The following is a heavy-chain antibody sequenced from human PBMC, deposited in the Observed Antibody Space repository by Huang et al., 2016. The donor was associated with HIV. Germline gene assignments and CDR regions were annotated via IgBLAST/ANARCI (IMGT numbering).Heavy chain of an antibody. V-gene: IGHV3-74*03. D-gene: IGHD2-8*02. CDR1: GFPFCSYW. CDR2: INNDGSIT. J-gene: IGHJ3*02. CDR3: ARHRSSGGVEEAFDI. Sequence: EVQLVESGGGLVQPGGSLRLSCAASGFPFCSYWMHWVRQAPGKGLVWLSRINNDGSITTYADSVKGRITISRDNARNTMYLQMTTLSAGDTAVYYCARHRSSGGVEEAFDIWGPGTLVTVAS.